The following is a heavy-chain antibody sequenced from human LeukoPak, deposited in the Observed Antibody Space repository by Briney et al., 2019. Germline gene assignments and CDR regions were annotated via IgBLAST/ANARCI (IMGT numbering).Heavy chain of an antibody. CDR1: GYTLTELS. CDR3: ATALDAISYYFDY. J-gene: IGHJ4*02. Sequence: ASVKVSCKVSGYTLTELSMHWVRQAPGKGLEGRGGFDPEDGETIYAQKFQGRVTMTEDTSTDTAYMELSSLRSEDTAVYYCATALDAISYYFDYWGQGTLVTVSS. CDR2: FDPEDGET. V-gene: IGHV1-24*01.